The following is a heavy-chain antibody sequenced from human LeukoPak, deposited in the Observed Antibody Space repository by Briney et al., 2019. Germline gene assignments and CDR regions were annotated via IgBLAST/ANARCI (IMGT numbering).Heavy chain of an antibody. CDR2: INHSGST. CDR1: GDSISSGGYS. D-gene: IGHD3-10*01. V-gene: IGHV4-30-2*01. Sequence: SETLSLTCAVSGDSISSGGYSWSWIRQPPGKGLEWIGEINHSGSTSYNPSLKSRVTISVDTSKNQFSLKLSSVTAADTAVYYCAREMEDKSFSFGELRKNYYYYMDVWGKGTTVTVSS. J-gene: IGHJ6*03. CDR3: AREMEDKSFSFGELRKNYYYYMDV.